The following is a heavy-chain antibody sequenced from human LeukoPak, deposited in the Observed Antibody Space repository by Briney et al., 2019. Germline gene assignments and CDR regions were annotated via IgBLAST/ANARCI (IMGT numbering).Heavy chain of an antibody. CDR3: ARDVRVVGYYYYMDV. D-gene: IGHD2-2*01. CDR1: GFTFSSYS. CDR2: ISSSSSYI. V-gene: IGHV3-21*01. Sequence: GGSLRLSCAASGFTFSSYSMNWVRQAPGKGLEWVSSISSSSSYIYYADSVKGRFTISRDNAKNSLYLRMNGLRAEDTAVYYCARDVRVVGYYYYMDVWGKGTTVTVSS. J-gene: IGHJ6*03.